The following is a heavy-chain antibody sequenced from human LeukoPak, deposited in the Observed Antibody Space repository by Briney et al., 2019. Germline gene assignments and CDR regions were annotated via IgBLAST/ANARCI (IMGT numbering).Heavy chain of an antibody. CDR3: ASQQLEFRYFQY. V-gene: IGHV3-30*03. Sequence: GGSLRLSCAASGFTFSSYGMHWVRQAPGKGLEWVAVISYDGSNKYYADSVKGRFTISRDNSKNTLYLQMNSLRAEDTAVYYCASQQLEFRYFQYWGQGALVTVSS. D-gene: IGHD6-13*01. J-gene: IGHJ1*01. CDR1: GFTFSSYG. CDR2: ISYDGSNK.